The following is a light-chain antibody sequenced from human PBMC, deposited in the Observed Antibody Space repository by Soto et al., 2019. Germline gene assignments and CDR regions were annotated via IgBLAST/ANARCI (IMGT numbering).Light chain of an antibody. Sequence: DIVMTQSPDSLIVSLGERATITCTSSLNIYVRSNNRNYLAWYQQKSGQPPKLLIYWASTREPGVPDRFSGSGSGTYFTLTIDNVQPDDVAVYYCQQYYTTPLTFGGGTRVDIK. CDR2: WAS. J-gene: IGKJ4*01. V-gene: IGKV4-1*01. CDR3: QQYYTTPLT. CDR1: LNIYVRSNNRNY.